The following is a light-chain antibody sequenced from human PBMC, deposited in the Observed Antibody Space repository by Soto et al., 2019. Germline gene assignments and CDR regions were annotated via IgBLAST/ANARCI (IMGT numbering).Light chain of an antibody. J-gene: IGLJ3*02. V-gene: IGLV2-8*01. Sequence: QSALTQPPSASGSPGQSVTISCTGTSSDVGAYNYVSWYQQHPGKAPKLMIYEVSERPSGVPDRFSGSKSGNTASLTVSGLQAEDEAKYYCSVYTGRLMFAGGTKLTVL. CDR2: EVS. CDR1: SSDVGAYNY. CDR3: SVYTGRLM.